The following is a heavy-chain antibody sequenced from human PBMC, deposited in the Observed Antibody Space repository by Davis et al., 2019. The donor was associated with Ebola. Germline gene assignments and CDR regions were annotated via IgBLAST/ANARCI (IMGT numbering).Heavy chain of an antibody. D-gene: IGHD1-1*01. CDR2: IYYSGST. J-gene: IGHJ4*02. Sequence: MPSETLSLTCTVSGGSISSYYWSWIRQPPGKGLEWIGYIYYSGSTNYNPSLKSRVTISVDTSKNQFSLNLSSVTAADTAVYYCARQGSQAGTTDYWGQGTLVTVSS. V-gene: IGHV4-59*01. CDR3: ARQGSQAGTTDY. CDR1: GGSISSYY.